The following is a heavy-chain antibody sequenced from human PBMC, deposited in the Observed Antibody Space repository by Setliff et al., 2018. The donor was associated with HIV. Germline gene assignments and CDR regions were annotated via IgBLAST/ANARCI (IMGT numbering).Heavy chain of an antibody. CDR3: ARVDYYDSSGYPTDY. J-gene: IGHJ4*02. CDR2: ISAYNGNT. V-gene: IGHV1-18*01. CDR1: GYTFTSYG. Sequence: ASVKVSCKASGYTFTSYGISWVRQAPGQGLEWMGWISAYNGNTNYAQKLQGRVTMTTDTSTSTAYMELRSLRSDDTAVYYCARVDYYDSSGYPTDYWGQGTLVTV. D-gene: IGHD3-22*01.